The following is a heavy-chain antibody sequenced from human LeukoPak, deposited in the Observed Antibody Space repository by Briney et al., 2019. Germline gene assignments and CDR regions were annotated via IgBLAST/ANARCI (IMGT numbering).Heavy chain of an antibody. Sequence: GGSLRLSYAASAFTFSTYGIQWVRQAPGKGLEWVAFIWYDGSNKYYADSVKGRFTISRDNSKNTLYLQMNSLRTEDTAVYYCAKDRFVCGGSCYSPCDHWGQGTLVTVSS. CDR3: AKDRFVCGGSCYSPCDH. CDR2: IWYDGSNK. V-gene: IGHV3-30*02. J-gene: IGHJ4*02. D-gene: IGHD2-15*01. CDR1: AFTFSTYG.